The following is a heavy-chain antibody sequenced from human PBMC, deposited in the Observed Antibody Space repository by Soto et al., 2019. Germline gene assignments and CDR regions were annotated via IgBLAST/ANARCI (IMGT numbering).Heavy chain of an antibody. CDR3: ARDSLDSSGNFMRHPDAFDV. CDR1: GGSINSDGYY. V-gene: IGHV4-31*03. D-gene: IGHD3-22*01. J-gene: IGHJ3*01. CDR2: IHYSGNT. Sequence: QVQLQESGPGLVKPSQTLSLTCTVSGGSINSDGYYWSWIRQHPGKGLEWIGYIHYSGNTYYNPSLESRITISIDTSKNQFSLLLSSVTVADTAVYFCARDSLDSSGNFMRHPDAFDVWGQGTGVAVSS.